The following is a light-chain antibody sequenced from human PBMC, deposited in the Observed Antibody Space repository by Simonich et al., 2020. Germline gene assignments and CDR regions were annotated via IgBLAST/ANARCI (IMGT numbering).Light chain of an antibody. Sequence: EIVLTQSPSTLSLSPGDRATLSCRASQSVSRYLAWYQQKPCQAPRLLIYDASNRATGIPARFSGSGSGTDFTPTISSLEPEDFAVYYCQQRSNWWTFGQGTKVEIK. CDR3: QQRSNWWT. V-gene: IGKV3-11*01. CDR2: DAS. J-gene: IGKJ1*01. CDR1: QSVSRY.